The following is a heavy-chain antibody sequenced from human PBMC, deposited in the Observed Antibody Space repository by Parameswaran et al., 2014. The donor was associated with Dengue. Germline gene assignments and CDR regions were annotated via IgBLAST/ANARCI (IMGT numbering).Heavy chain of an antibody. Sequence: SWVRQAPGQGLEWMGGIIPIFETAHYAQNFQGRVTITADKSTYTAYLELSSLRSEDTAVYFCAKHHETTTVPGLDAFDIWGQGTMVTVSS. CDR2: IIPIFETA. V-gene: IGHV1-69*06. CDR3: AKHHETTTVPGLDAFDI. D-gene: IGHD1-1*01. J-gene: IGHJ3*02.